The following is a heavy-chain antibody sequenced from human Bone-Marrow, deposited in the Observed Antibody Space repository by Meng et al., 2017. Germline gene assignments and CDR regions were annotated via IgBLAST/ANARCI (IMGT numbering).Heavy chain of an antibody. V-gene: IGHV4-4*07. CDR1: GGSISSYY. J-gene: IGHJ3*02. D-gene: IGHD1-1*01. CDR3: ARVLRGTGTSLDAFDI. Sequence: GSLRLSCTVSGGSISSYYWSWIRQPAGKGLEWIGRIYTSGSTNYNPSLKSRVTMSVDPSKNQLSLKLSSVTAADTAVYYCARVLRGTGTSLDAFDIWGQGTMVTVSS. CDR2: IYTSGST.